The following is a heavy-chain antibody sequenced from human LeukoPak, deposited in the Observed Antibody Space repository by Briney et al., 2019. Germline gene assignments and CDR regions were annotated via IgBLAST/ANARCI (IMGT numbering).Heavy chain of an antibody. CDR2: ISYDGSNK. D-gene: IGHD6-19*01. J-gene: IGHJ4*02. CDR3: ATWLGRGFFDY. Sequence: GGSLRLSCAASGFTFSSYAMHWVRQAPGKGLEWVAVISYDGSNKYYADSVKGRFTISRDNSKNTLYLQMNSLRAEDTAVYYCATWLGRGFFDYWVQGTLVTVSS. V-gene: IGHV3-30-3*01. CDR1: GFTFSSYA.